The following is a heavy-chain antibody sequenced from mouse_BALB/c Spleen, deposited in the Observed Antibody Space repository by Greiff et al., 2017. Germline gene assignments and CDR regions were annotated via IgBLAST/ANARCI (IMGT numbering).Heavy chain of an antibody. J-gene: IGHJ4*01. V-gene: IGHV1S137*01. CDR3: ALTTVVADYYAMDY. D-gene: IGHD1-1*01. CDR2: ISTYYGDA. Sequence: QVHVKQSGAELVRPGVSVKISCKGSGYTFTDYAMHWVKQSHAKSLEWIGVISTYYGDASYNQKFKGKATMTVDKSSSTAYMELARLTSEDSAIYYCALTTVVADYYAMDYWGQGTSVTVSS. CDR1: GYTFTDYA.